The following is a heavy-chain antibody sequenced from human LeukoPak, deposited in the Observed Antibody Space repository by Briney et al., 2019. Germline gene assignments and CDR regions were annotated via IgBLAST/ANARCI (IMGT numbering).Heavy chain of an antibody. D-gene: IGHD3/OR15-3a*01. CDR1: GFTFSNYG. J-gene: IGHJ3*01. CDR3: ARKGAGLDAFDL. CDR2: ISRSGGST. Sequence: GGSLRLSCAASGFTFSNYGMSWVRQAPGKGLEWVSSISRSGGSTHYADSVKGRFVISRDTAKNTLHLQMNSLTVGDTAVYYCARKGAGLDAFDLWGQGTVVTAAS. V-gene: IGHV3-23*01.